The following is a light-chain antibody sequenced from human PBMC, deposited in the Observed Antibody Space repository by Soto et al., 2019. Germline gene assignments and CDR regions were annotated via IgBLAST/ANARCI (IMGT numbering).Light chain of an antibody. CDR2: EGS. CDR1: SSDVGSYKF. V-gene: IGLV2-23*01. CDR3: CSYAGSSTLV. J-gene: IGLJ2*01. Sequence: QSALTRPASVSGSPGQSITISCTGTSSDVGSYKFVSWYQQHPGKAPKLMIYEGSKRPSGVSNRFSGSKSGNTASLTISGLQAEDEADYYCCSYAGSSTLVFGGGTKLTVL.